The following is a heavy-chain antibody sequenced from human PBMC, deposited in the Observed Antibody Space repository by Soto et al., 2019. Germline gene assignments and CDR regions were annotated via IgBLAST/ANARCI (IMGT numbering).Heavy chain of an antibody. CDR2: ISYDGSNK. D-gene: IGHD1-26*01. Sequence: GGSLRLSCAASGFTFSSYGMHWVRQAPGKGLEWVAVISYDGSNKYYADSVKGRFTISRDNSKNTLYLQMNSLRAEDTAVYYCARPGATLILYYFDYWGQGTLVTASS. J-gene: IGHJ4*02. CDR1: GFTFSSYG. V-gene: IGHV3-30*03. CDR3: ARPGATLILYYFDY.